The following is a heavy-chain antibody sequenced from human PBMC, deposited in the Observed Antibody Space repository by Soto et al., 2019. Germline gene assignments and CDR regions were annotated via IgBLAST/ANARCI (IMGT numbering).Heavy chain of an antibody. Sequence: QVHLVQSGAEVKKPGASVKVSCKGSGYDFTTYGITWVRQAPGQGLEWMAWISAHNGNTDYAQKLQGRVTVTRDTSTSTAYMELRSLRSDHTAMYYCARGRYGDYWGQRALVTVSS. D-gene: IGHD1-1*01. CDR3: ARGRYGDY. J-gene: IGHJ4*02. CDR2: ISAHNGNT. V-gene: IGHV1-18*01. CDR1: GYDFTTYG.